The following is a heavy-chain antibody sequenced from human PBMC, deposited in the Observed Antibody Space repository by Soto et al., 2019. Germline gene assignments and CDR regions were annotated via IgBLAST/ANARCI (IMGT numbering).Heavy chain of an antibody. J-gene: IGHJ4*02. D-gene: IGHD2-15*01. CDR2: ISYDGSNK. CDR1: GFTFSSYA. V-gene: IGHV3-30-3*01. Sequence: QVQLVESGGGVVQPGRSLRLSCAASGFTFSSYAMHWVRQAPGKGLEWVAVISYDGSNKYYADSVKGRFTISRDNSKNTMYLKMNSLRAEDTAVYYCARDEDGKCSGGSCYPSQGRGERIYWGQGTLVTVSS. CDR3: ARDEDGKCSGGSCYPSQGRGERIY.